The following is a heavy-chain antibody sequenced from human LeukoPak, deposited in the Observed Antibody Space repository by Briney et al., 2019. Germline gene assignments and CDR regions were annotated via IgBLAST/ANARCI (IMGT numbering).Heavy chain of an antibody. Sequence: SETLSLTCTVSVGSTSSYYWNWIRQPPGKGLEWIGYIYYSGNTNYNPSLKSRVTISVDTSKNQFTLKVSSVTAANTAVYYCARVCDDRSGYPLDYWGQGTLVTVSS. CDR3: ARVCDDRSGYPLDY. J-gene: IGHJ4*02. V-gene: IGHV4-59*01. D-gene: IGHD3-22*01. CDR2: IYYSGNT. CDR1: VGSTSSYY.